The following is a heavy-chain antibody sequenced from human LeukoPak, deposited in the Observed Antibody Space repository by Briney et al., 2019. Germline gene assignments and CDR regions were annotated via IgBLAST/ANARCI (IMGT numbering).Heavy chain of an antibody. Sequence: GGSLRLSCGASGFTFSTYAMSWVRQAPGKGLEWVSTISGSGGTTYYADSVKGRFTISRDNSKNTLYLQMNSLRADDAAVYYCAKGHRKEGATPLYFDYWGQGTLVTVSS. V-gene: IGHV3-23*01. CDR3: AKGHRKEGATPLYFDY. D-gene: IGHD1-26*01. J-gene: IGHJ4*02. CDR1: GFTFSTYA. CDR2: ISGSGGTT.